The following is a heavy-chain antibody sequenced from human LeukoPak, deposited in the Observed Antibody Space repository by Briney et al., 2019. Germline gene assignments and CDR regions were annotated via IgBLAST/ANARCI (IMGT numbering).Heavy chain of an antibody. CDR3: ARWGESEWAFAS. D-gene: IGHD2-21*01. CDR1: GGSISSNY. CDR2: LYTSGGT. V-gene: IGHV4-4*07. Sequence: PSETLSLTCIVSGGSISSNYWSWIRQPAGKGLEWIGRLYTSGGTNYNPSLKSRVTMSVDTSKKQFSLNLTSVTAADTAVYYCARWGESEWAFASWGPGTLVTVSS. J-gene: IGHJ4*02.